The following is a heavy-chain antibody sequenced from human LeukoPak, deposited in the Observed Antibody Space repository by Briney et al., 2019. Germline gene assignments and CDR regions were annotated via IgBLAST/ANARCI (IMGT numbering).Heavy chain of an antibody. Sequence: GGSLRLSCAASGFTFSSYGMHWVRQAPGKGLERVAVISYDGSNKYYADSVKGRFTISRDNSKNTLYLQMNSLRVEDTAVYYCAKDAFDIWGQGTMVTVSS. V-gene: IGHV3-30*18. CDR2: ISYDGSNK. CDR3: AKDAFDI. CDR1: GFTFSSYG. J-gene: IGHJ3*02.